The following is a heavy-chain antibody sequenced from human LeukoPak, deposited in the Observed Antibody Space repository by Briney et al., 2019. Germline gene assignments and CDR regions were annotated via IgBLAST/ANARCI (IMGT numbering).Heavy chain of an antibody. CDR1: GFTFSSYA. CDR3: ASRSAYCGGDCYRDY. CDR2: ISGSGGST. J-gene: IGHJ4*02. Sequence: GGSLRLSCAASGFTFSSYAMSWVRQAPGQGLEWVSAISGSGGSTYYADSVKGRFTISRDNSKNTLYLQMNSLRAEDTAVYYCASRSAYCGGDCYRDYWGQGTLVTVSS. D-gene: IGHD2-21*02. V-gene: IGHV3-23*01.